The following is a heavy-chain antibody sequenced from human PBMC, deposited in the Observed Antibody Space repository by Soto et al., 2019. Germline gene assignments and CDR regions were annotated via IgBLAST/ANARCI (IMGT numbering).Heavy chain of an antibody. CDR1: GFTFSSYG. D-gene: IGHD3-10*01. Sequence: QVQLVESGGGVVQPGRSLRLSCAASGFTFSSYGMHWVRQAPGKGLEWVAVISYDGSNKYYADSVKGRFTISRDNSKNTLYLQMNSLRAEDTAVYYCAKGLGSITMVRGIWTAFDIWGQGTMVTVSS. V-gene: IGHV3-30*18. J-gene: IGHJ3*02. CDR3: AKGLGSITMVRGIWTAFDI. CDR2: ISYDGSNK.